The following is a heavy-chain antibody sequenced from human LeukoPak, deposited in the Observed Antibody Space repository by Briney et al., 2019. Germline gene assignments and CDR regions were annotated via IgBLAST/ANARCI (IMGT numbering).Heavy chain of an antibody. V-gene: IGHV4-39*07. CDR1: GGSISSSSYY. CDR3: VREADDYGDYTRLGD. CDR2: IYYSGST. J-gene: IGHJ4*02. D-gene: IGHD4-17*01. Sequence: PSETLSLTCTVSGGSISSSSYYWGWIRQPPGKGLEWIGSIYYSGSTYYNPSLKSRVTISVDTSKNQFSLKLSSVTAADTAVYYCVREADDYGDYTRLGDWGQGTLVTVSS.